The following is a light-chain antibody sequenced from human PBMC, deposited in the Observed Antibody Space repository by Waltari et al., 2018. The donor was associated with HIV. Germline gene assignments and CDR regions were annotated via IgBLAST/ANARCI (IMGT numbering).Light chain of an antibody. CDR2: YDN. V-gene: IGLV3-21*01. Sequence: SSVVTQTPSLSVAPGPTAGITGGGACIGSRSVQWYQQSPCQVPLLVIYYDNARPSGITERFSGASSGNTATLTINRVEAGDEADYYCQVWESNSAHMIFGGGTKLTVL. CDR1: CIGSRS. J-gene: IGLJ2*01. CDR3: QVWESNSAHMI.